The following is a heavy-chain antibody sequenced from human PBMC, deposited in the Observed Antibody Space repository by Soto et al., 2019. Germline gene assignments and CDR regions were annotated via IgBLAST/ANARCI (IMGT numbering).Heavy chain of an antibody. CDR3: ARPYTMVDAFDI. V-gene: IGHV5-51*01. CDR1: GYSFTTYW. CDR2: IYPGDSDT. D-gene: IGHD3-10*01. Sequence: LVESLKISCNVSGYSFTTYWIGWVRQMPGKGLEWMGVIYPGDSDTRYSPSFQGQVTISADKSISTAYLQWRSLKASDTAIYYCARPYTMVDAFDIWGQGTMVTVSS. J-gene: IGHJ3*02.